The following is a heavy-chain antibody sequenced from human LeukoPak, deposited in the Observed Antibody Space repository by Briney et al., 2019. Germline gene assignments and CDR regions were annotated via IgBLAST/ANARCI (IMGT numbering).Heavy chain of an antibody. D-gene: IGHD5-12*01. CDR1: GFTFSSYA. Sequence: PGGSLRLSCAASGFTFSSYAMSWVRQAPGKGPEWVSAISGSGGSTYYADSVKGRFTISRDNSKNTLYLQMNSLRAEDTAVYYCAKVIRRGYDLPYYFDYWGQGTLVTVSS. CDR2: ISGSGGST. V-gene: IGHV3-23*01. J-gene: IGHJ4*02. CDR3: AKVIRRGYDLPYYFDY.